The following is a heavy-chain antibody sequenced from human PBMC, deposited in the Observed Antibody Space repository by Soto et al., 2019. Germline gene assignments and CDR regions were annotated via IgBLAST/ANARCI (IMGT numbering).Heavy chain of an antibody. J-gene: IGHJ3*02. V-gene: IGHV1-18*01. Sequence: GASVKVSCKASGYTFTSHGIAWVRQAPGQGLEWMGWISTFNGKTDYSQKFQGRVTMAVDTRTTTGYMELRSLRSDDTAVYYCARLLTEGVTYREDAFDIWGQGTKVTV. CDR2: ISTFNGKT. CDR1: GYTFTSHG. CDR3: ARLLTEGVTYREDAFDI. D-gene: IGHD3-9*01.